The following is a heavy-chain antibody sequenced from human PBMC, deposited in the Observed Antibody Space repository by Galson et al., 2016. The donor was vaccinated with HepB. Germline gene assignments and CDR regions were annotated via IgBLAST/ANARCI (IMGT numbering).Heavy chain of an antibody. CDR3: ARGTYYDSATRFDP. J-gene: IGHJ5*02. D-gene: IGHD3-3*01. Sequence: SETLSLTCAVFGGTFNGYYWTWIRQPPGKGLEWIGEINHSGNTNYNPSLKSRVNLSVDMSKKQFTLELTSVTAADTAIYYCARGTYYDSATRFDPWGQGTPVTVA. V-gene: IGHV4-34*01. CDR2: INHSGNT. CDR1: GGTFNGYY.